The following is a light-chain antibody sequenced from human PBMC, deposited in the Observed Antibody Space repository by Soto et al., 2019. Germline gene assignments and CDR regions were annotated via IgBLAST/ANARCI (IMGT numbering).Light chain of an antibody. J-gene: IGKJ2*01. V-gene: IGKV3-20*01. CDR2: GAS. CDR3: QHYDKSPFT. CDR1: QSVINNY. Sequence: IVLTQAPGTLSLSPGKRATLSCRASQSVINNYLAWYQQKPGQAPRLLIYGASSRATGIPDRFSGSGSGTEFTLTISSLKSEDFAIYYCQHYDKSPFTFGQGTKVHIK.